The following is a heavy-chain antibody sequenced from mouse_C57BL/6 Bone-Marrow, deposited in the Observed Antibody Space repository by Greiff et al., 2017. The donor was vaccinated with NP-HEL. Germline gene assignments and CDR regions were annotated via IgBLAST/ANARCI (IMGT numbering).Heavy chain of an antibody. CDR3: AKIYYYGSSSWFAY. V-gene: IGHV1-76*01. J-gene: IGHJ3*01. Sequence: QVQLQQSGAELVRPGASVKLSCKASGYTFTDYYINWVKQRPGQGLEWIARIYPGSGSTYYNEKFKGKATLTAEKSSSTAYMQLSSLTSEDSAVYFCAKIYYYGSSSWFAYWGQGTLVTVSA. CDR2: IYPGSGST. CDR1: GYTFTDYY. D-gene: IGHD1-1*01.